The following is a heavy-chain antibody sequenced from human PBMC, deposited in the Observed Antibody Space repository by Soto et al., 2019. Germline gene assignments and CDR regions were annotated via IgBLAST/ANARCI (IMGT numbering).Heavy chain of an antibody. CDR3: AKDRRGYSYSYYSYGMDV. V-gene: IGHV3-30*18. J-gene: IGHJ6*02. D-gene: IGHD5-18*01. Sequence: QVQLVESGGGVVQPGRSLRLSCAASGFTFSSYGMHWVRQAPGKGLEWVAVISYDGSNKYYADSVKGRFTISRDNSQNTLELQMRSLGAEDTAVYYCAKDRRGYSYSYYSYGMDVWGQGTTVTVSS. CDR1: GFTFSSYG. CDR2: ISYDGSNK.